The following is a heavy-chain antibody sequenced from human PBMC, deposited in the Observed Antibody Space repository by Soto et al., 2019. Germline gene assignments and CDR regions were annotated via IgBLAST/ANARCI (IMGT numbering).Heavy chain of an antibody. CDR2: MYYTGDT. CDR3: ARLVTGDDAGTFWLDT. V-gene: IGHV4-59*01. J-gene: IGHJ5*02. Sequence: SETLSLTCTVSGGAIHGYYWTWIRQAPGRELEWIGYMYYTGDTNYNPSLKSRVSISIDKSKNLFSLNLTSVTAADTAIYYCARLVTGDDAGTFWLDTWCQGTQVTVSS. D-gene: IGHD1-1*01. CDR1: GGAIHGYY.